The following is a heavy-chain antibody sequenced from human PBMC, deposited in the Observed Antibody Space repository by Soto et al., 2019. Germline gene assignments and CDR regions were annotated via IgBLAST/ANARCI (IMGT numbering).Heavy chain of an antibody. D-gene: IGHD2-21*02. CDR3: TTWLTAHFDY. J-gene: IGHJ4*02. CDR1: GFTFSSYT. CDR2: SSDRRTGNT. V-gene: IGHV3-23*01. Sequence: GGSLRLSCAASGFTFSSYTLNWVRRAPGKGLEWVATSSDRRTGNTHYSDSVRGRFTLSRDYSRNILFLQMDSLRADDTALYYCTTWLTAHFDYWGRGTQVTVS.